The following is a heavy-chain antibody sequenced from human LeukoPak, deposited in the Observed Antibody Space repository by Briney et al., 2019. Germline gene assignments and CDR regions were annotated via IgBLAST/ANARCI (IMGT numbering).Heavy chain of an antibody. CDR3: AIKTSEYYYGSGSNFQH. CDR1: GFIFSNYG. CDR2: IWNDGSET. D-gene: IGHD3-10*01. J-gene: IGHJ1*01. V-gene: IGHV3-30*02. Sequence: PGGSLRLSCAASGFIFSNYGMHWVRQAPGKRLEWVAVIWNDGSETFHADSVKGRFRIARDNSKNTLYLQMNSLRAEDTAVYYCAIKTSEYYYGSGSNFQHWGQGTLVTVSS.